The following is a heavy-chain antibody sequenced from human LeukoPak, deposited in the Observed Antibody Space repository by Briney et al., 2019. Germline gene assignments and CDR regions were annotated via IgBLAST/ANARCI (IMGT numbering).Heavy chain of an antibody. CDR1: GFTFSSYA. J-gene: IGHJ3*02. D-gene: IGHD2-15*01. Sequence: GSLRLSCAASGFTFSSYAMHWVRQAPGKGLEWVAVISYDGSNKYYADSVKGRFTISRDNSKNTLYLQMNSLRAEDTAVYYCARDPSDIVVVVAATPGDAFDIWGQGTMVTVSS. CDR3: ARDPSDIVVVVAATPGDAFDI. V-gene: IGHV3-30*04. CDR2: ISYDGSNK.